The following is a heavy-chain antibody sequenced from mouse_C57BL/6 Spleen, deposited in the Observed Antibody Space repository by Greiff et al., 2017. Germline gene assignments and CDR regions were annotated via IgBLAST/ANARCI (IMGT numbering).Heavy chain of an antibody. D-gene: IGHD3-3*01. Sequence: QVQLQQPGAELVMPGASVKLSCKASGYTFTSYWMHWVKQRPGQGLEWIGEIDPSDSYTNYNQKFKGKSTLTVDKSSSTAYMQLSSLTSEDSAVYCCARGDAYYYAMDYWGQGTSVTVSS. J-gene: IGHJ4*01. V-gene: IGHV1-69*01. CDR3: ARGDAYYYAMDY. CDR2: IDPSDSYT. CDR1: GYTFTSYW.